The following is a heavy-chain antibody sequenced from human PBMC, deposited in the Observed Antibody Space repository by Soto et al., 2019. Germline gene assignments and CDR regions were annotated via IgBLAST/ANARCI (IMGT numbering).Heavy chain of an antibody. D-gene: IGHD2-2*01. CDR1: GFTFSSYG. CDR2: IWYDGSNK. Sequence: PGGSLRLSCAASGFTFSSYGMHWVRQAPGKGLEWVAVIWYDGSNKYYADSVKGGFTISRDNSKNTLYLQMNSLRGEDTAVYYCAREAGMKYPLGYGMKVWGRGTTV. J-gene: IGHJ6*02. V-gene: IGHV3-33*01. CDR3: AREAGMKYPLGYGMKV.